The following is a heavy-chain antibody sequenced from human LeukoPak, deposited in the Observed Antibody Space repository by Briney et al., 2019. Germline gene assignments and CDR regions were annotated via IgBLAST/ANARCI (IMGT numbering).Heavy chain of an antibody. Sequence: GGSLRLSCAASGFTFSSYEVNWVRQAPGKGLEWVSYISSSGSTIYYADSVKGRFTISRDNAKNSLYLQMNSLRAEDTAVYYCARDKVGYCSSTSCQGYYYYGMDVWGQGTTVTVSS. CDR3: ARDKVGYCSSTSCQGYYYYGMDV. D-gene: IGHD2-2*01. V-gene: IGHV3-48*03. CDR1: GFTFSSYE. CDR2: ISSSGSTI. J-gene: IGHJ6*02.